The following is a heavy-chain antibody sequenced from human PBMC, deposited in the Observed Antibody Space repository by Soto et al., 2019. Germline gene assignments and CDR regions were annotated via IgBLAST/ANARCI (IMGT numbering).Heavy chain of an antibody. J-gene: IGHJ4*02. CDR1: GFTFSSYS. CDR3: ARDLGGIAVAGTVFDY. CDR2: ISSSSSYI. Sequence: ESGGGLVKPGGSLRLSCAASGFTFSSYSMNWVRQAPGKGLEWVSSISSSSSYIYYADSVKGRFTISRDNAKNSLYLQMNSLRAEDTAVYYCARDLGGIAVAGTVFDYWGQGTLVTVSS. V-gene: IGHV3-21*01. D-gene: IGHD6-19*01.